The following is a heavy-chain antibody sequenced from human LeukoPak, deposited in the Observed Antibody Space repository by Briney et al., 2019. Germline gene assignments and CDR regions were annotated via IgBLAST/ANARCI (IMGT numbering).Heavy chain of an antibody. Sequence: GESLKISCKGSGYSFTSYWISWVRQMPGKGLEWMGRIDPSDSYTNYSPSFQGHVTVSADKSISTAYLQWSSLKASDTAMYYCARRFGFGELIDYWGQGTLVTVSS. V-gene: IGHV5-10-1*01. D-gene: IGHD3-10*01. J-gene: IGHJ4*02. CDR3: ARRFGFGELIDY. CDR2: IDPSDSYT. CDR1: GYSFTSYW.